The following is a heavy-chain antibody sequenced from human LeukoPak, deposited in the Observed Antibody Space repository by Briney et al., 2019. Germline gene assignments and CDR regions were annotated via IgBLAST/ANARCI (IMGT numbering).Heavy chain of an antibody. V-gene: IGHV3-23*01. CDR3: ARDPNGDYIGAFDF. CDR2: ITGGGRT. CDR1: GFTFNNYA. J-gene: IGHJ3*01. Sequence: PGGSLRLSCAASGFTFNNYAVMWVRQAQGQGLEWVSAITGGGRTYYAGSVKGRFTISRDNSKNTLYLQMNRLRAEDTARYFCARDPNGDYIGAFDFLGQGTVVTVSS. D-gene: IGHD4-17*01.